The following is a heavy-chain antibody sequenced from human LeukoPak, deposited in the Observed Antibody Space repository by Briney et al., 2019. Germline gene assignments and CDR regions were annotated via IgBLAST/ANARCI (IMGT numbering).Heavy chain of an antibody. J-gene: IGHJ3*02. CDR3: AREGREKAFDI. CDR1: GGSISDYY. Sequence: SETLSLTCTVSGGSISDYYWSWIRQPPGKGLEWIGYIYYSGNTKYNPSLKSRVTISVDTSKNQFSLKLSSVTAADTAVYYCAREGREKAFDIWGQGTMVTVSS. CDR2: IYYSGNT. V-gene: IGHV4-59*12.